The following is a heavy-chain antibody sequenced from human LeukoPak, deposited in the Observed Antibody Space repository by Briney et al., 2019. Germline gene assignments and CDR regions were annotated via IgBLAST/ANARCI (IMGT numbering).Heavy chain of an antibody. Sequence: SETLSLTCTVSGGSISSSSYYWGWIRQPPGKGLEWIGSIYYSGSTYYNPSLKSRVTISVDTPKNQFSLKLSSVTAADTAVYYCARGVVVPAAIFHWGQGTLVTVSS. CDR3: ARGVVVPAAIFH. D-gene: IGHD2-2*01. CDR2: IYYSGST. J-gene: IGHJ4*02. CDR1: GGSISSSSYY. V-gene: IGHV4-39*07.